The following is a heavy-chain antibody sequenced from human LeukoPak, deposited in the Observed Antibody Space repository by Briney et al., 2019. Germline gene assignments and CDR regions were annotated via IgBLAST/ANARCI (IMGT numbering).Heavy chain of an antibody. V-gene: IGHV4-61*02. Sequence: NPSETLSLTCTVSGGSISSGSYYWSWIRQPAGKGLEWIGRIYTSGSTNYNPSLKSRVTISVDTSKNQFSLKLSSVTAADTAVYYCARSVVRGVINWFDPWGQGTLVTVSS. CDR3: ARSVVRGVINWFDP. CDR2: IYTSGST. CDR1: GGSISSGSYY. D-gene: IGHD3-10*01. J-gene: IGHJ5*02.